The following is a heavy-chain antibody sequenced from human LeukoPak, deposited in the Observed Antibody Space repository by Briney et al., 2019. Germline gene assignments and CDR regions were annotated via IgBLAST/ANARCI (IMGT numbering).Heavy chain of an antibody. CDR1: GFTFSSYS. V-gene: IGHV3-21*01. D-gene: IGHD3-22*01. J-gene: IGHJ4*02. CDR3: ARGLLDYDSSGYY. CDR2: ISSSSSYI. Sequence: GGSLRLSCAASGFTFSSYSMTWFRQAPGKGLEWVSSISSSSSYIYYADSVKGRFTISRDNAKNSLYLQMNSLRAEDTAVYYCARGLLDYDSSGYYWGQGTLVTVSS.